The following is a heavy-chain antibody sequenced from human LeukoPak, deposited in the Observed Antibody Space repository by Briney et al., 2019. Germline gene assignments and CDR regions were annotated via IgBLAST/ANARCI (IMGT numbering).Heavy chain of an antibody. Sequence: GGSLRLPCAPFGYTRREHDMDWVRRAPGRGREGVGRITNTGTGYTTKYAASVNGRFTISRDDSQNSLYLQMKSLKTDDTAVYYCARAGYAHGLDVWGQGTTVTVSS. V-gene: IGHV3-72*01. CDR3: ARAGYAHGLDV. CDR2: ITNTGTGYTT. D-gene: IGHD5-12*01. J-gene: IGHJ6*02. CDR1: GYTRREHD.